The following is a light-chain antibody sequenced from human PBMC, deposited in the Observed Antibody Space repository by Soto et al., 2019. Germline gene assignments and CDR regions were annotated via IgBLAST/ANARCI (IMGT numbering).Light chain of an antibody. CDR2: MAS. V-gene: IGKV1-5*03. CDR1: QSVSTW. Sequence: DIQMTQSPSTLSASVGYRFTITCRASQSVSTWLAWYQQKPVQAPQVLISMASTLESGVPSRFSGSGSGTEFTLTISSLQPDDFETYYCQQYNSYPWTFGQGTKVDIK. CDR3: QQYNSYPWT. J-gene: IGKJ1*01.